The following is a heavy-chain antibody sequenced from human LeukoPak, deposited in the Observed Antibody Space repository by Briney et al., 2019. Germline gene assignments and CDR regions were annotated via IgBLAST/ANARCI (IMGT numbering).Heavy chain of an antibody. CDR3: ARAGDMVRGVIIGFDP. Sequence: ASVKVSCKASGGTFSSYAISWVRQAPGQGLEWMGWINTNTGNPTYAQGFTGRFVFSLDTSVSTAYLQISSLKAEDTAVYYCARAGDMVRGVIIGFDPWGQGTLVTVSS. J-gene: IGHJ5*02. V-gene: IGHV7-4-1*02. CDR2: INTNTGNP. D-gene: IGHD3-10*01. CDR1: GGTFSSYA.